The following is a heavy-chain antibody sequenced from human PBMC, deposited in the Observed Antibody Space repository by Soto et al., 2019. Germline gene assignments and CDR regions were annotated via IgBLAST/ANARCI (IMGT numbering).Heavy chain of an antibody. J-gene: IGHJ5*02. Sequence: ASVRVSCKASGYTFTSYGISWVRQAPGQGLEWMGWISAYNGNTNYAQKLQGRVTMTTDTSTSTAYMELRSLRSDDTAVYYCYRDAEYSSGLGGVDPWGQGTPVTVS. CDR1: GYTFTSYG. D-gene: IGHD6-19*01. CDR3: YRDAEYSSGLGGVDP. V-gene: IGHV1-18*04. CDR2: ISAYNGNT.